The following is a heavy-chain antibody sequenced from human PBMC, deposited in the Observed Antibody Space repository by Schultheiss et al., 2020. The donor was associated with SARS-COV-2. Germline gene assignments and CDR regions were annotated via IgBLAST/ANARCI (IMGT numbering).Heavy chain of an antibody. V-gene: IGHV4-39*07. D-gene: IGHD3-10*01. CDR1: GGSISSSSYY. CDR2: IYYSGST. CDR3: ARAGNWFDP. Sequence: GSLRLSCTVSGGSISSSSYYWGWIRQPPGKGLEWIGSIYYSGSTNYNPSLKSRVTISVDTSKNQFSLKLSSVTAADTAVYYCARAGNWFDPWGQGTLVTVSS. J-gene: IGHJ5*02.